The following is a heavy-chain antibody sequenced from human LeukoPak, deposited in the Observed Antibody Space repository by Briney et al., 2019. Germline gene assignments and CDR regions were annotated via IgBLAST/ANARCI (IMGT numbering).Heavy chain of an antibody. J-gene: IGHJ5*02. Sequence: SETLSLTCAVYGGSFSGYYWSWIRQPLGKGLEWIGEINHSGSTNYNPSLKSRVTISVDTSKNQFSLKLSSVTAADTAVYYCARGGITGTTGAGWFDPWGQGTLVTVSS. V-gene: IGHV4-34*01. CDR1: GGSFSGYY. CDR3: ARGGITGTTGAGWFDP. CDR2: INHSGST. D-gene: IGHD1-20*01.